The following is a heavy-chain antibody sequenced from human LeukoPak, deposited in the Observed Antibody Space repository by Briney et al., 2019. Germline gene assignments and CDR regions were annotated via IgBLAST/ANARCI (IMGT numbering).Heavy chain of an antibody. Sequence: GGSLRLSCATSGFTFNSYWMHWVRQAPGKGLAWVSYISTDGSSTYYADSVKGRFTISRDNTKNTLYLQMNSLRAEDTAVYYCARRAGAYSHPYDYWGQGTLVTVSS. CDR1: GFTFNSYW. V-gene: IGHV3-74*01. CDR2: ISTDGSST. CDR3: ARRAGAYSHPYDY. D-gene: IGHD4/OR15-4a*01. J-gene: IGHJ4*02.